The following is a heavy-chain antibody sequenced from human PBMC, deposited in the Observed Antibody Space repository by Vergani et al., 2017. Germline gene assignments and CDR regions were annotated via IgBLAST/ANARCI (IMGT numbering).Heavy chain of an antibody. V-gene: IGHV3-33*01. CDR3: ARDGGVGYCTNGVCYTYDFDY. CDR1: GFTFSSYG. CDR2: IWYDGSNK. J-gene: IGHJ4*02. Sequence: QVQLVESGGGVVQPGRSLRLSCAASGFTFSSYGMHWVRQAPGKGLEWVAVIWYDGSNKYYADSVKGRFTISRDNSKNTLYLQMNSLRAEDTAVYYCARDGGVGYCTNGVCYTYDFDYWGQGTLVTVSS. D-gene: IGHD2-8*01.